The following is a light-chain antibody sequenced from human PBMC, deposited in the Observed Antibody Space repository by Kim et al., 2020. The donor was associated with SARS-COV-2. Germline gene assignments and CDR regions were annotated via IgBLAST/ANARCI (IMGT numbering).Light chain of an antibody. CDR2: DAS. Sequence: SPGERASLSCRASQSIGTSLAWYQQKPGQGPRLLIHDASTRAAGVPVRFSGGGSGTEFTLTISSVQSEDFAIYYCQQYSIWPPWTFGQGTKVDIK. CDR1: QSIGTS. CDR3: QQYSIWPPWT. J-gene: IGKJ1*01. V-gene: IGKV3-15*01.